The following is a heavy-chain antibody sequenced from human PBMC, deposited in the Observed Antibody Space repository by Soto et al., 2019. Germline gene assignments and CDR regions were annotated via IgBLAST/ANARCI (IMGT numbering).Heavy chain of an antibody. J-gene: IGHJ4*02. CDR2: ISSNSGDI. D-gene: IGHD2-15*01. Sequence: PGWSLRLSCASSEFIFITDTMNWIRQAPGKWLEWVASISSNSGDIYYADSLKGRFTISRDNAKNSQSLQMNRLRAEDTALYYCASRVQYAQGYEGYSLDSWGQGTLVTVYS. CDR3: ASRVQYAQGYEGYSLDS. CDR1: EFIFITDT. V-gene: IGHV3-21*01.